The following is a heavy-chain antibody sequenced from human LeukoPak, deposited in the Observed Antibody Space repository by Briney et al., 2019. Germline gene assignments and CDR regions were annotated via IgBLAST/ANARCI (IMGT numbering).Heavy chain of an antibody. V-gene: IGHV3-15*04. Sequence: PGGSLRLSCAASGFTFSNAWMSWVRQAPGKGLEWVGRIESKTDGGTTDYAAPVKGRFTISRDDSKNTLYLQMNSLKTEDTAVYYCTTDSLIIGYCTNGVCYHDYWGQGTLVTVSS. CDR1: GFTFSNAW. CDR3: TTDSLIIGYCTNGVCYHDY. D-gene: IGHD2-8*01. J-gene: IGHJ4*02. CDR2: IESKTDGGTT.